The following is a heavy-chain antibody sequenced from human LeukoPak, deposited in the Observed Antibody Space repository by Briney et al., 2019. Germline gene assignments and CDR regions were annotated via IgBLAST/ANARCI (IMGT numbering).Heavy chain of an antibody. V-gene: IGHV3-53*01. Sequence: PGGSLRLSCAASGFTVSSNYMSWVRQAPGKGLEWVSVIYSGGSTYYADSVTGRFTISRDNSKNTLYLQMNSLRAEGTAVYYCASPIGGATTGGYWGQGTLVTVSS. CDR1: GFTVSSNY. CDR3: ASPIGGATTGGY. CDR2: IYSGGST. J-gene: IGHJ4*02. D-gene: IGHD1-26*01.